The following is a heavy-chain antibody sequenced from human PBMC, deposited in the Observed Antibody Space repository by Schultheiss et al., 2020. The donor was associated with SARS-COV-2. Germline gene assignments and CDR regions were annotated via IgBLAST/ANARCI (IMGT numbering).Heavy chain of an antibody. CDR1: GGSISSYY. CDR2: IYHSGST. J-gene: IGHJ2*01. V-gene: IGHV4-4*09. CDR3: ARLPMGMYWYFDL. Sequence: SCTVSGGSISSYYWSWIRQPAGKGLEWIGYIYHSGSTYYNPSLKSRVTISVDTSKNQFSLKLSSVTAADTAVYYCARLPMGMYWYFDLWGRGTLVTVSS. D-gene: IGHD7-27*01.